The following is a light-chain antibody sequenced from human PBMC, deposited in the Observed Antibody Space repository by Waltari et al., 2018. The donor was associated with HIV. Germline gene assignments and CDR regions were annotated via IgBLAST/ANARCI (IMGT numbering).Light chain of an antibody. CDR1: SGHSNYA. V-gene: IGLV4-69*01. J-gene: IGLJ2*01. Sequence: QLVLTQSPSASASLGASVKLTCTLSSGHSNYAIAWHQQQPGKGPRYLMKLKSDGSHIKGDGTPDRFSGSSSGAERYLTISSLQSEDEADYYCCSYAGSSTLVFGGGTKLTVL. CDR2: LKSDGSH. CDR3: CSYAGSSTLV.